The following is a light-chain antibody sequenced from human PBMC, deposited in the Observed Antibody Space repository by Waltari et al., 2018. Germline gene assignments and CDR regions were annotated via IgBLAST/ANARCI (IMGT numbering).Light chain of an antibody. CDR2: GTS. J-gene: IGLJ2*01. Sequence: QSVLTQPPSVSGAPGQSVTTSCTGSGSTLVAGYDVHWYQQLPGKAPKLLIYGTSTRPLGVPDRYFGSQSGTSASLAITGLQAEDEADYYCQSYDTSLSVVFGGGTKLTVL. V-gene: IGLV1-40*01. CDR1: GSTLVAGYD. CDR3: QSYDTSLSVV.